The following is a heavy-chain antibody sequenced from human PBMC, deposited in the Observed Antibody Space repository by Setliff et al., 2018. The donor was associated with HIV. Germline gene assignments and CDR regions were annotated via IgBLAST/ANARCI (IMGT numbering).Heavy chain of an antibody. CDR2: IRYDGSNI. D-gene: IGHD2-2*01. J-gene: IGHJ4*02. CDR3: ARRGYCSSTTCYYDY. CDR1: GFTFSSYG. V-gene: IGHV3-30*02. Sequence: GGSLRLSCAASGFTFSSYGMHWVRQAPGKGLEWVAFIRYDGSNIYYADSVKGRSTISRDNSKNTLYLQMGSLRAEDMAVYYCARRGYCSSTTCYYDYWGQGTLVTVSS.